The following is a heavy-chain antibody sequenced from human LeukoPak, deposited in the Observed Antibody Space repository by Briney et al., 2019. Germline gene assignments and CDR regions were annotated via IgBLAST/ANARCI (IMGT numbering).Heavy chain of an antibody. J-gene: IGHJ4*02. CDR2: INPNDGAT. D-gene: IGHD5-24*01. CDR1: GSTFTDYY. Sequence: ASVKVSCKASGSTFTDYYVHLMRQAPGQGLEWMGWINPNDGATDHAQKFQGRVTMTRDTSISTLYMELNSLRSDDTAVYYCARRTTEMVNDYWGQGTLVTVSS. CDR3: ARRTTEMVNDY. V-gene: IGHV1-2*02.